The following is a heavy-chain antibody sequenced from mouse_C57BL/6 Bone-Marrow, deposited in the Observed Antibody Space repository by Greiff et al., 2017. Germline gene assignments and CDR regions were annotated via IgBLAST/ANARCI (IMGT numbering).Heavy chain of an antibody. CDR2: INPNYGTN. Sequence: EVLLQQSGPELVKPGASVKISCKSSGYSFTDYNMNWVNQTNGKSLEWIGVINPNYGTNTYNQKFKGKATLTVDQSSSKAYMQLNSLTSEDSAVYYCARGGYYYYYYAMDYWGQGTSVTVSS. CDR3: ARGGYYYYYYAMDY. D-gene: IGHD1-1*01. V-gene: IGHV1-39*01. J-gene: IGHJ4*01. CDR1: GYSFTDYN.